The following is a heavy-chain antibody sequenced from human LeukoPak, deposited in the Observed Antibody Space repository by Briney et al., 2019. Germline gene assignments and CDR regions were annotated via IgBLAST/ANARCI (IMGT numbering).Heavy chain of an antibody. CDR1: GFTFSSYS. V-gene: IGHV3-48*01. Sequence: GGSLRLSCAASGFTFSSYSMNWVRQAPGKGLEWVSYISSSSSTIYNADSVKGRFTISRDNAKNSLFLQMDSLRAEDTAVYYCARVGGYCSGGSCYKRTFFDYWGQGTLVTVSS. CDR2: ISSSSSTI. CDR3: ARVGGYCSGGSCYKRTFFDY. J-gene: IGHJ4*02. D-gene: IGHD2-15*01.